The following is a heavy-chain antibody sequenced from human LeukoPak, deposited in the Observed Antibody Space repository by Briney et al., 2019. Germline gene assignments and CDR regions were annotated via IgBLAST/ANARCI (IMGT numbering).Heavy chain of an antibody. CDR3: ASYVEGSGSSPDFDY. J-gene: IGHJ4*02. CDR1: GGTFSSYA. Sequence: ASVKVSCKASGGTFSSYAISWVRQAPGQGLEWMGGIIPIFGTANYAQKFQGRVTVTTDESTSTAYMELSSLRSEDTAVYYCASYVEGSGSSPDFDYWGQGTLVTVSS. CDR2: IIPIFGTA. V-gene: IGHV1-69*05. D-gene: IGHD3-10*01.